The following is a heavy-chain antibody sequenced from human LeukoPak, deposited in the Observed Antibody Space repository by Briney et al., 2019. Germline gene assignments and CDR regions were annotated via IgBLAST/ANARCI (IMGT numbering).Heavy chain of an antibody. V-gene: IGHV4-34*01. Sequence: SETLSLTCAVYGGSFSGYYCSWIRQPPGKGLEWIGEINHSGSTNYNPSLKSRVTISVDTSKNQFSLKLSSVTAADTAVYYCARVDSSSWYYLDYWGPGNLVTVSS. D-gene: IGHD6-13*01. CDR3: ARVDSSSWYYLDY. CDR1: GGSFSGYY. J-gene: IGHJ4*02. CDR2: INHSGST.